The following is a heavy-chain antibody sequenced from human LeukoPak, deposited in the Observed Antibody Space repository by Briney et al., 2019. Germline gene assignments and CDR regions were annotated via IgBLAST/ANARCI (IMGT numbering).Heavy chain of an antibody. D-gene: IGHD6-19*01. CDR3: ARGGQWLVSGGFDY. CDR2: IIPIFGTA. Sequence: ASVKVSCKASGGTFSSYAISWVRQAPGQGLEWMGGIIPIFGTANYAQNLQGRVTMTTDTSTSTAYMGLRSLRSDDTAVYYCARGGQWLVSGGFDYWGQGTLVTVSS. J-gene: IGHJ4*02. V-gene: IGHV1-69*05. CDR1: GGTFSSYA.